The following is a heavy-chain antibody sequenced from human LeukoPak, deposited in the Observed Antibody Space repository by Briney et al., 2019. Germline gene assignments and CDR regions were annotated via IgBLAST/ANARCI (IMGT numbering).Heavy chain of an antibody. CDR1: GGSISSSSYY. D-gene: IGHD6-13*01. CDR2: IYYSGST. J-gene: IGHJ4*02. V-gene: IGHV4-39*07. CDR3: ARARVGESSWYPFDY. Sequence: SETLSLTCTVSGGSISSSSYYWGWIRQPPGKGLEWIASIYYSGSTYYNPSLKSRVTISVDTSKNQLSLKLSSVTAADTAVYYCARARVGESSWYPFDYWGQGTLVTVSS.